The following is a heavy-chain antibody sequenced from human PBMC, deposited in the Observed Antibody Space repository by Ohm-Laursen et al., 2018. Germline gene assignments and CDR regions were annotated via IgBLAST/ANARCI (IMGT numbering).Heavy chain of an antibody. D-gene: IGHD3-10*01. V-gene: IGHV4-61*01. CDR1: GGSIRSGSYQ. Sequence: GTLSLTCTVSGGSIRSGSYQWTWIRQPPGEGLEWLGDISYGGSTNYNPFLKSRLTISLDTSKNQFSLNLSSVTAADTAVYFCARASFRGVIISAYDYWGQGSLVTVSS. CDR3: ARASFRGVIISAYDY. J-gene: IGHJ4*02. CDR2: ISYGGST.